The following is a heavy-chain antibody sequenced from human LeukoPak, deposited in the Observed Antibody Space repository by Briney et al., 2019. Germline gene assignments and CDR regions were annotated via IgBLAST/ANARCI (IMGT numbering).Heavy chain of an antibody. CDR2: ISPSGDHR. J-gene: IGHJ4*02. V-gene: IGHV3-21*01. CDR3: ARDAAYFDSSGYYPDPLDY. CDR1: GFSCSAYN. D-gene: IGHD3-22*01. Sequence: PGGSLRLSCAASGFSCSAYNINWVRQAPGKGLEWVSCISPSGDHRYYADSVRGRFTISRDNAKNSVYLQMNSLRAEDTAVYYCARDAAYFDSSGYYPDPLDYWGQGTLVSVSS.